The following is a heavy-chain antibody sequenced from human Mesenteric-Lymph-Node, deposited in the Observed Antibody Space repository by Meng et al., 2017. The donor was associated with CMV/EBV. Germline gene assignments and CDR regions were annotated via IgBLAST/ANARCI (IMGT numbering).Heavy chain of an antibody. Sequence: ASAKVSCKASGYTFIGYYMHWVRQAPGQGLEWMGWINPNSGGTNYAQKFQGRVTMTRDTSISTAYMELSRLRSDDTAVYYCASSTWGGIHSDYWGQGTLVTVSS. J-gene: IGHJ4*02. CDR2: INPNSGGT. V-gene: IGHV1-2*02. D-gene: IGHD3-16*01. CDR3: ASSTWGGIHSDY. CDR1: GYTFIGYY.